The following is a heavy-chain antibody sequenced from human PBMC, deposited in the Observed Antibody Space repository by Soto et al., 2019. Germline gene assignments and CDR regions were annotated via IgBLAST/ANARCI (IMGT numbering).Heavy chain of an antibody. D-gene: IGHD3-10*01. CDR1: GDTFNFYT. J-gene: IGHJ4*02. V-gene: IGHV1-69*02. Sequence: QVHLVQSGAELKKPGSSVRVSCKASGDTFNFYTINWVRQAPGLGLEWMGRTNPILSMSNSALKFQGRLSISAHKSTSTAYMALRSLRSADTAVYYCATTYGSRSPAFAYWGQGALVTVSS. CDR2: TNPILSMS. CDR3: ATTYGSRSPAFAY.